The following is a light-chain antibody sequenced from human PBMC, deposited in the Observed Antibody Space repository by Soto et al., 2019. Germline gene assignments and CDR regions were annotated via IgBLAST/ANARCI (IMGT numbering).Light chain of an antibody. CDR3: QLRSNWPPLWS. CDR1: QSVSSY. CDR2: DAS. J-gene: IGKJ1*01. Sequence: EIVLTQSPATLSLSPGERATLSCRASQSVSSYLAWYQQKPGQAPRLLIYDASNRATGIPARFSGSGSGTNFTLTISSLEPEDFAVYYCQLRSNWPPLWSFGQGTKVEIK. V-gene: IGKV3-11*01.